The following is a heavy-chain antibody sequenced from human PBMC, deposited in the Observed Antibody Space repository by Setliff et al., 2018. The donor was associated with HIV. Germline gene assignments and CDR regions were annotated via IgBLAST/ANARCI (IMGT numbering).Heavy chain of an antibody. D-gene: IGHD1-26*01. V-gene: IGHV4-34*01. CDR1: GGSFGGYY. CDR3: ARDSGQSFPTAFDI. CDR2: INHSGST. Sequence: SETLSLTCAVYGGSFGGYYWSWIRQPPGKGLEWIGEINHSGSTNYNPSLKSRVTISVDTSKNQFSLKLSSVTAADTAVYYCARDSGQSFPTAFDIWGQGTMVTVSS. J-gene: IGHJ3*02.